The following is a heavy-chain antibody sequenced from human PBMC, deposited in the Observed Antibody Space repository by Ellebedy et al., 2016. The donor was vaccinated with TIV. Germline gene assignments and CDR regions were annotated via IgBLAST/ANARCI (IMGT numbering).Heavy chain of an antibody. J-gene: IGHJ6*02. CDR2: VSAYSGNT. D-gene: IGHD3-10*01. CDR3: ARYSGSGTYYRNGMDV. V-gene: IGHV1-18*01. CDR1: GYTFIDYG. Sequence: AASVKVSCKSSGYTFIDYGISWVRQAPGQGLDWMGWVSAYSGNTNYADNLQGRVTMTTDTSTDTAYMDLRSLRSDDTALYYCARYSGSGTYYRNGMDVWGQGTTVTVSS.